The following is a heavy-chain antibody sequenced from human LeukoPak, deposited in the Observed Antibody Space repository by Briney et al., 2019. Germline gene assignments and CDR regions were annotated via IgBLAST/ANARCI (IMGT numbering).Heavy chain of an antibody. V-gene: IGHV4-34*01. D-gene: IGHD3-10*01. CDR3: ARRVRYYYGSGSYYNGYYYYYMDV. Sequence: SETLSLTCAVYGGSFSGYYWSWIRQPPGKGLEWIGEINHSGSTNYNPSLKSRVTISVDTSKYQFSLKLSSVTAADTPVYYCARRVRYYYGSGSYYNGYYYYYMDVWGKGTTVTISS. J-gene: IGHJ6*03. CDR2: INHSGST. CDR1: GGSFSGYY.